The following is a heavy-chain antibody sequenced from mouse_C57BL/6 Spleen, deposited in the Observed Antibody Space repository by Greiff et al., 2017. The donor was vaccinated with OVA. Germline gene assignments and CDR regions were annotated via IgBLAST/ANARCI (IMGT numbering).Heavy chain of an antibody. D-gene: IGHD2-4*01. CDR1: GFTFSDYY. Sequence: DVQLVESEGGLVQPGSSMKLSCTASGFTFSDYYMAWVRQVPEKGLEWVANINYDGSSTYYLDSLKSRFIISRDNAKNILYLQMSSLKSEDTATYYCARDVGLRAMDYWGQGTSVTVSS. CDR3: ARDVGLRAMDY. J-gene: IGHJ4*01. CDR2: INYDGSST. V-gene: IGHV5-16*01.